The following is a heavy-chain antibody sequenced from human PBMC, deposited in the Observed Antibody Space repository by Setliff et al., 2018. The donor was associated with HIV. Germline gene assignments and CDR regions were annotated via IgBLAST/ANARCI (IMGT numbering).Heavy chain of an antibody. Sequence: SETLSLTCGVYGGSLSNHKWTWVRQAPGKGLEWIASINFSGDTYNNPSLKGRVTISLDSSKNQFPLNLTSVTAADTAVYYCARTPYGEQSHFHYWGQGTLVTVSS. CDR3: ARTPYGEQSHFHY. CDR2: INFSGDT. V-gene: IGHV4-34*01. CDR1: GGSLSNHK. D-gene: IGHD4-17*01. J-gene: IGHJ4*02.